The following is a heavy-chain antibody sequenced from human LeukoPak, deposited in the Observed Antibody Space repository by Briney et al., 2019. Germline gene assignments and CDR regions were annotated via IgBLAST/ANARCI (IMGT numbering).Heavy chain of an antibody. D-gene: IGHD3-10*01. CDR3: AKAEIWFGEFPYYYYMDV. Sequence: ASVKVSCKASGYTFTSYYMHWVRQAPGQGLEWMGIINPSGGSTSYAQKFQGRVTMTRDTSTSTVYMELSSLRAEDTAVYYCAKAEIWFGEFPYYYYMDVWGKGTTVTVSS. CDR2: INPSGGST. J-gene: IGHJ6*03. V-gene: IGHV1-46*01. CDR1: GYTFTSYY.